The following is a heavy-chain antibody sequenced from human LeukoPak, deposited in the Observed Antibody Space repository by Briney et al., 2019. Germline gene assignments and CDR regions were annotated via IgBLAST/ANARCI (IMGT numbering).Heavy chain of an antibody. D-gene: IGHD3-3*01. CDR3: ARLRRITIFGVVRGGSFDP. Sequence: SETLSFTCTVSSCSINSYYWSWIRQPPGKGLEWIGYLYYGGRTNYNPSLKRRGTISVDTSKNQYSLKLSSVTAADTAVYYCARLRRITIFGVVRGGSFDPWVQGSLVGVSS. CDR1: SCSINSYY. V-gene: IGHV4-59*01. CDR2: LYYGGRT. J-gene: IGHJ5*02.